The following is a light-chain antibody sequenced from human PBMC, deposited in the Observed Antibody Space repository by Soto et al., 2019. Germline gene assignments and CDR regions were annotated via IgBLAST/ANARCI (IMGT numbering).Light chain of an antibody. CDR3: AAWDDGLNGWA. CDR1: DSNIGSNT. V-gene: IGLV1-44*01. Sequence: QSVLTQPPAASGTPGQRLDISCSGSDSNIGSNTVNWYQQLPGTAPKLLIYTNFQRPSGVPDRFSGSKSVTSASLAISGLQPEDEAYYYCAAWDDGLNGWALGGGTKLTV. J-gene: IGLJ3*02. CDR2: TNF.